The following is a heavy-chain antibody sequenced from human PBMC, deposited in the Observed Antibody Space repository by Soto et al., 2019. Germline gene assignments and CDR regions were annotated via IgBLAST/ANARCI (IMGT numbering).Heavy chain of an antibody. CDR1: GYTFTSYA. Sequence: ASVKVSCKASGYTFTSYAMHWVRQAPGQRLEWMGWINAGNGNTKYSQKFQGRVTITRDTSASTAYMKLSSLRSEDTAVYYCASGYGGIETPFDYWGQGTLVTVSS. CDR3: ASGYGGIETPFDY. V-gene: IGHV1-3*01. CDR2: INAGNGNT. D-gene: IGHD6-13*01. J-gene: IGHJ4*02.